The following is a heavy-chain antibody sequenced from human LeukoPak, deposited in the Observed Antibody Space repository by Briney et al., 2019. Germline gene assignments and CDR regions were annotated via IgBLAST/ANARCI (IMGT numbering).Heavy chain of an antibody. CDR3: AKEWGLTGYFDY. D-gene: IGHD2-21*02. Sequence: GGSLRLSCAASGFTFDDYTMHWVRQAPGKGLEWVSLISWDGGSTYYADSVKGRFTISRDNSKNSLYLQMNSLRTEDTALYCCAKEWGLTGYFDYWGQGTLVTVSS. CDR1: GFTFDDYT. J-gene: IGHJ4*02. CDR2: ISWDGGST. V-gene: IGHV3-43*01.